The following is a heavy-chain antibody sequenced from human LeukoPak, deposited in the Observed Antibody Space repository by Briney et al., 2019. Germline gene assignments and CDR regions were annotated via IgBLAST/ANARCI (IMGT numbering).Heavy chain of an antibody. CDR3: ARDMGYGSGWYPFSSYFDY. J-gene: IGHJ4*02. CDR1: GYTFTSYY. D-gene: IGHD6-19*01. V-gene: IGHV1-46*01. Sequence: ASVKVSCKASGYTFTSYYMHWVRQAPGQGLEWMGIINPSGGSTSYAQKFQGRVTMTRDTSTSTVYMELSSLRFEDTAVYYCARDMGYGSGWYPFSSYFDYWGQGTLVTVSS. CDR2: INPSGGST.